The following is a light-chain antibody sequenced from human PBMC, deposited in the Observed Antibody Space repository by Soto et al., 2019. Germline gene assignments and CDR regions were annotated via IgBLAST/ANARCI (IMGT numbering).Light chain of an antibody. CDR1: SSDVGGYNY. V-gene: IGLV2-14*01. CDR2: DVS. J-gene: IGLJ1*01. CDR3: NSYTSSGTGV. Sequence: QSALTQPASVSGSPGQSITISCTGTSSDVGGYNYVSWYQQHPGKAPILMIYDVSNRPSGVSNRFSGYKSGNTASLTISGLQPEDEADYYCNSYTSSGTGVFGTGTKLTVL.